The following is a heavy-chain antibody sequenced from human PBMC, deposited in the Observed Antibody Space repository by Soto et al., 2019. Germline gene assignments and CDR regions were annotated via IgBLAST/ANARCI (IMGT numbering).Heavy chain of an antibody. CDR1: GGSIRSGDHY. J-gene: IGHJ6*02. V-gene: IGHV4-30-4*01. CDR3: ARNGEPRVGYGMDV. Sequence: PSETLSLTCTVSGGSIRSGDHYWSWIRQPPGKGLEWIGYIYYSGSTYNNPSLKSRVTISVDTSRNQFSLNLSSVTAADTAVYYCARNGEPRVGYGMDVWGQGTTVTVSS. CDR2: IYYSGST. D-gene: IGHD3-10*01.